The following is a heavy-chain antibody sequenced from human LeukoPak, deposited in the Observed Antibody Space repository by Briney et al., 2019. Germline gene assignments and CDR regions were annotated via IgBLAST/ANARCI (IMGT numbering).Heavy chain of an antibody. D-gene: IGHD5-18*01. CDR3: AKDLGYSYGQSLDY. Sequence: GRSPRLACAASGFTFSSYAMSWVRQAPGKGLEWVSAISGSGGSTYYADSVKGRFTISRDNSKNTLYLQMNSLRAEDTAVYYCAKDLGYSYGQSLDYWGQGTLVTVSS. V-gene: IGHV3-23*01. CDR2: ISGSGGST. CDR1: GFTFSSYA. J-gene: IGHJ4*02.